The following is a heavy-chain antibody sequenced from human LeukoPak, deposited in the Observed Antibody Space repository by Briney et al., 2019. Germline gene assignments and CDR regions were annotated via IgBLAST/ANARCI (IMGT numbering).Heavy chain of an antibody. CDR3: AKDSKHYSMDV. J-gene: IGHJ6*02. V-gene: IGHV3-23*01. CDR1: GFTFSSYA. CDR2: ISGSGGST. D-gene: IGHD2/OR15-2a*01. Sequence: GGSLRLSCAASGFTFSSYAMSWVRQAPGKGLEWVSAISGSGGSTYYADSVKGRFTISRDISKYTLYLQMNSLRPDDTAVYYCAKDSKHYSMDVWGQGTTVTVS.